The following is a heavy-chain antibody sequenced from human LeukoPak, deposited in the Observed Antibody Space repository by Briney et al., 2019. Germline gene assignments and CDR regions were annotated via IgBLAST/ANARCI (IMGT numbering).Heavy chain of an antibody. J-gene: IGHJ5*02. V-gene: IGHV4-34*01. D-gene: IGHD1-26*01. CDR2: INHSGST. CDR3: ARERRLSGSYTRRPFDP. Sequence: KASETLSLTCAVYGGSFSGYYWSWIRQPPGKGLEWIGEINHSGSTNYNPSLKSRVTISVDTSKKQFSLKLSSVTAADTAVYYCARERRLSGSYTRRPFDPWGRGTLVTVSS. CDR1: GGSFSGYY.